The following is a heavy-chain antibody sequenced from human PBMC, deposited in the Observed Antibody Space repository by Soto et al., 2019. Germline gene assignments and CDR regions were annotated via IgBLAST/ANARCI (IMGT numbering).Heavy chain of an antibody. CDR1: GGSFSGYY. CDR2: INHSGST. V-gene: IGHV4-34*01. D-gene: IGHD5-18*01. J-gene: IGHJ4*02. CDR3: AKLTILRGYSYGYARTTTYFDY. Sequence: PSETLSLTCAVYGGSFSGYYWSWIRQPPGKGLEWIGEINHSGSTNYNPSLKSRVTISVDTSKNQFSLKLSSVTAAEAAVYHCAKLTILRGYSYGYARTTTYFDYWGQGTMVTVSS.